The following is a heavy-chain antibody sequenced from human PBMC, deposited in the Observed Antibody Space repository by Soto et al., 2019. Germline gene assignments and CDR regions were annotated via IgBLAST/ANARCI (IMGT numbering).Heavy chain of an antibody. J-gene: IGHJ2*01. CDR1: GFTFSSYS. D-gene: IGHD5-18*01. V-gene: IGHV3-21*01. CDR3: ASGTPGYSYGNSWYLAL. CDR2: ISTSSSYI. Sequence: PGGSLRLSCAASGFTFSSYSMNWVRQAPGKGLEWVSSISTSSSYIYYADSVKGRFTISRDNAKNSLYLQMNSLRAEDTAVYYCASGTPGYSYGNSWYLALCGRGTLVTVSS.